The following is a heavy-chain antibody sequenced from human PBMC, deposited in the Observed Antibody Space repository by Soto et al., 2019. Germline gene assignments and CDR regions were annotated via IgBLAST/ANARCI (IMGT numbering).Heavy chain of an antibody. Sequence: LRLSCAASGFTFSSYSMNWVRQAPGKGLEWVSSISSSSSYIYYADSVKGRFTISRDNAKNSLYLQMNSLRAEDTAVYYCARVGMRYCTNGVCYIGYWGQGTLVTVSS. D-gene: IGHD2-8*01. CDR2: ISSSSSYI. V-gene: IGHV3-21*01. J-gene: IGHJ4*02. CDR1: GFTFSSYS. CDR3: ARVGMRYCTNGVCYIGY.